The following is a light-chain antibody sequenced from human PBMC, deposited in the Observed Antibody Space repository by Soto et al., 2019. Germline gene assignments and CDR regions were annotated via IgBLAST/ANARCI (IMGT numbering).Light chain of an antibody. CDR3: QHCDTHSPWT. J-gene: IGKJ1*01. Sequence: EIQVPLVPSTLSASVGDRVMITCRASQNINNRLAWYQQRPGKSPKLLVYWASTLESGVPSRFSGSGSGTEFTLSISGRQPDEFATYYYQHCDTHSPWTFGQGTKVDIK. CDR1: QNINNR. V-gene: IGKV1-5*03. CDR2: WAS.